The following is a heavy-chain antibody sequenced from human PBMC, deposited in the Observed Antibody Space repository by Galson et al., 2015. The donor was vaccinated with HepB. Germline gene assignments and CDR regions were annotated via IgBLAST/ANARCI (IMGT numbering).Heavy chain of an antibody. CDR3: ARVADADHGDHSHFDS. CDR1: GFTFSDYY. V-gene: IGHV3-11*06. J-gene: IGHJ4*02. Sequence: SLRLSCAASGFTFSDYYMSWIRQAPGKGLEWISYISQSGTYTNYADSVKGRFTISRDNAQNSLYLQINSLRAEDTAVYYCARVADADHGDHSHFDSWGQGTLVTVSS. CDR2: ISQSGTYT. D-gene: IGHD4-17*01.